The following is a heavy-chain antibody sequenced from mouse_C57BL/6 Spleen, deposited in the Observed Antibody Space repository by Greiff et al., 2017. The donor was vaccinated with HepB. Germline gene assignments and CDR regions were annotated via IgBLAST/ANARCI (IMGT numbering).Heavy chain of an antibody. CDR2: INPSSGYT. V-gene: IGHV1-4*01. D-gene: IGHD2-5*01. CDR3: ARKRYSNPYFDV. J-gene: IGHJ1*01. Sequence: VQLQQSGAELARPGASVKMSCKASGYTFTSYTMYWVKQRPGQGLEWIGYINPSSGYTKYNQKFKDKATLTADKSSSTAYMQLSSLTSEDSAVYYCARKRYSNPYFDVWGSGTTVTVSS. CDR1: GYTFTSYT.